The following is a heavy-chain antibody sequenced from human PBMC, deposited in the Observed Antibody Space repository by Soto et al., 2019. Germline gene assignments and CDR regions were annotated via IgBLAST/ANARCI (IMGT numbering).Heavy chain of an antibody. V-gene: IGHV3-7*05. CDR1: GFTFSSYW. CDR2: IKQDGSEK. J-gene: IGHJ4*02. CDR3: ARGILTQWLNFYFDY. D-gene: IGHD6-19*01. Sequence: GGSLRLSCAASGFTFSSYWMSWVRQAPGKGLEWVANIKQDGSEKYYVDSVKGRFTISRDNAKNSLYLQMNSLRAKDTAVYYCARGILTQWLNFYFDYWGQGTLVTVSS.